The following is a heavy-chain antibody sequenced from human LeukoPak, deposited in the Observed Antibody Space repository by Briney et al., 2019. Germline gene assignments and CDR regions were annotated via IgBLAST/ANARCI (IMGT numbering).Heavy chain of an antibody. CDR3: ARGVLWFGELPNPVDY. V-gene: IGHV3-74*01. J-gene: IGHJ4*02. CDR1: GFTFSSCW. CDR2: INSDGSST. D-gene: IGHD3-10*01. Sequence: PGGSLRLSCAASGFTFSSCWMHWVRQAPGKGLVWVSRINSDGSSTSYADSVRGRFTISRDNAKNTLYLQMNSLRAEDTAVYYCARGVLWFGELPNPVDYWGQGTLVTVSS.